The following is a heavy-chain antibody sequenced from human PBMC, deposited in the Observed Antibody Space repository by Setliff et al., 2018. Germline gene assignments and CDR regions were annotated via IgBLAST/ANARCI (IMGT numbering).Heavy chain of an antibody. CDR1: GGSISSGGFY. D-gene: IGHD3-22*01. CDR3: ARGDDFHDGSGYYNP. V-gene: IGHV4-61*08. CDR2: IYDNDFA. J-gene: IGHJ5*02. Sequence: PSETLSLTCSVSGGSISSGGFYWSWIRQPPGKGLEWIGYIYDNDFANYNPSLRSRVSISVDTSKNQFSLKLTSVTAADTAVYYCARGDDFHDGSGYYNPWGQGTLVTVSS.